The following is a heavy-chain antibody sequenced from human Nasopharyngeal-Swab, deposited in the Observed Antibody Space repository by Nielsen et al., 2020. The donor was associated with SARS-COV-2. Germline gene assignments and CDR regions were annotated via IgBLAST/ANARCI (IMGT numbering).Heavy chain of an antibody. Sequence: SGPTLVKPTQTLTLTCTFSGFSLSTSGVGVGWIRQPPGKAMEWLALIYWDDDKRYSPSLKSRLTITKDTSKNQVVLTMTNMDPVDTATYYCAHRRAYYDAFDIWGQGTMVTVSS. J-gene: IGHJ3*02. CDR3: AHRRAYYDAFDI. CDR2: IYWDDDK. D-gene: IGHD2-21*01. CDR1: GFSLSTSGVG. V-gene: IGHV2-5*02.